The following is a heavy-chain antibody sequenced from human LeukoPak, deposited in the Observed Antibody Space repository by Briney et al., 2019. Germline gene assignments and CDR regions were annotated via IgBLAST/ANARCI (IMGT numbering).Heavy chain of an antibody. CDR2: INPNSGGT. D-gene: IGHD2-2*02. CDR1: GYTFTGYY. J-gene: IGHJ5*02. V-gene: IGHV1-2*04. Sequence: ASVRVSCKASGYTFTGYYMHWVRQAPGQGLEWMGWINPNSGGTNYAQKFQGWVTMTRDTSISTAYMELSRLRSDDTAVYYCARAGAYCSSTSCYRWSDWFDPWGQGTLVTVSS. CDR3: ARAGAYCSSTSCYRWSDWFDP.